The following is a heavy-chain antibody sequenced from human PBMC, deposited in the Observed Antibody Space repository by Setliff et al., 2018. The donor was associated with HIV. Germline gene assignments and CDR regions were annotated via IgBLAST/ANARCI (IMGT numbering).Heavy chain of an antibody. CDR2: VDPEDGET. CDR3: ARGGVYYYDSSGWSMDY. V-gene: IGHV1-69-2*01. J-gene: IGHJ4*02. D-gene: IGHD3-22*01. CDR1: GYTFTDYY. Sequence: GASVKVSCKASGYTFTDYYMHWVQQAPGRGLEWMGRVDPEDGETIYAEKLQGRVTITADTSTDTAYMELSSLRSEDTAVYYCARGGVYYYDSSGWSMDYWGQGTLVTVSS.